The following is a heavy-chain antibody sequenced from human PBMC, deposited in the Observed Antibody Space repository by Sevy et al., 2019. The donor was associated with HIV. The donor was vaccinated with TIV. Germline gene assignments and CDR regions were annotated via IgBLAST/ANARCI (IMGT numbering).Heavy chain of an antibody. J-gene: IGHJ5*02. CDR3: ARNTQGIVSQADWFDP. CDR2: IYTSGST. Sequence: SETLSLTCTVSGGSISSYYWSWIRQPAGKGLEWIGRIYTSGSTNYNPSLKSRVTMSVDTSKNQFSLKLSSVTAAETAVYYCARNTQGIVSQADWFDPWGQGTLVTVSS. CDR1: GGSISSYY. D-gene: IGHD3-22*01. V-gene: IGHV4-4*07.